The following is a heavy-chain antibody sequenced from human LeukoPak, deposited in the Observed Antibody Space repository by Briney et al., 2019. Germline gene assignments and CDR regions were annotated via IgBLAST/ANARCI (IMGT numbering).Heavy chain of an antibody. D-gene: IGHD6-19*01. J-gene: IGHJ4*02. CDR3: AKGFTSGWYYFDY. V-gene: IGHV3-30*18. Sequence: GGSLRLSCAASGFTFSSYGMHWVRQAPGKGLEWVAVISYDGSSAYYADPVKGRFTISRGNSKNTLYLQMNSLRAEDTAVYYCAKGFTSGWYYFDYWGQGTLVTVSS. CDR2: ISYDGSSA. CDR1: GFTFSSYG.